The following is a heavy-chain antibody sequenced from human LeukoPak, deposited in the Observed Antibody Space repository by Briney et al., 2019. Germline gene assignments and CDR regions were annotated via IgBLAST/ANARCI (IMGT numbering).Heavy chain of an antibody. Sequence: GGSLRLSCAASGFTFSSYAMHWVRQAPGKGLEYVSAISSNGGSTYYANSVKSRFTISRDNSKNTLYLQMGSLRAEDMAVYYCARVNWNYVDYWGQGTLVTVSS. V-gene: IGHV3-64*01. CDR1: GFTFSSYA. D-gene: IGHD1-20*01. J-gene: IGHJ4*02. CDR3: ARVNWNYVDY. CDR2: ISSNGGST.